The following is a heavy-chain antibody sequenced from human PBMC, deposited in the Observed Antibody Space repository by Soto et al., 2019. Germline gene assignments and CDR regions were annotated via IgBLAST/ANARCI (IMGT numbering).Heavy chain of an antibody. CDR3: ARDRPALLLTYYGMDV. CDR1: GGTFSSYA. D-gene: IGHD2-15*01. V-gene: IGHV1-69*13. Sequence: SVKVSCKASGGTFSSYAISWVRQAPGQGLEWMGGIIPIFGTANYAQKFQGRVTITADESTSTAYMELSSLRSEDMAVYYCARDRPALLLTYYGMDVWGQGTTVTVSS. J-gene: IGHJ6*02. CDR2: IIPIFGTA.